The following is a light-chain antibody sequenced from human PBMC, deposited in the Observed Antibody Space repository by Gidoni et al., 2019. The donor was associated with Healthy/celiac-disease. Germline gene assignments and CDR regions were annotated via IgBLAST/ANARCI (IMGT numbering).Light chain of an antibody. J-gene: IGKJ3*01. CDR1: QGISNY. CDR3: QKYNSAQFT. V-gene: IGKV1-27*01. Sequence: DIQMTQSQSSLSASVGDSVTITCRASQGISNYLAWYQQKPGKVPKLLIYAASTLQSGVPSRFSGSGSGTDFTRTISSMQPEDVATYYCQKYNSAQFTFGPGTKVDIK. CDR2: AAS.